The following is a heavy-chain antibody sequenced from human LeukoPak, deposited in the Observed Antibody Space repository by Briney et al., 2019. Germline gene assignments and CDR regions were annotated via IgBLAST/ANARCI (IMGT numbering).Heavy chain of an antibody. V-gene: IGHV1-58*01. CDR2: IVVGSGNT. CDR1: GFTFTSSA. CDR3: AADRNSGYHLSYFAY. Sequence: SVKVSCKASGFTFTSSAVQWVRQARGQRLEWIGWIVVGSGNTNYAQKFQERVTITRDMSTSTAYMELSSLRSEDTAVYYCAADRNSGYHLSYFAYGAQEPLVTVPS. D-gene: IGHD5-12*01. J-gene: IGHJ4*02.